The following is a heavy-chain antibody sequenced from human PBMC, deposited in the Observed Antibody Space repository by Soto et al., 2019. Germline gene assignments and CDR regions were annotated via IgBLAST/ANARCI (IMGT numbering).Heavy chain of an antibody. J-gene: IGHJ6*02. Sequence: QVQLQESGPGLVKPSETLSLSCTVSGGSISSYYWSWFRQSPGKRMEWIGYVHHSWGSSYNPSLQSGVATSRDTSKSQFSLKVNSVTATDTAKYYFSRQGSGLLHGLVDVWGQGSTVTVSS. CDR2: VHHSWGS. V-gene: IGHV4-59*08. D-gene: IGHD2-15*01. CDR1: GGSISSYY. CDR3: SRQGSGLLHGLVDV.